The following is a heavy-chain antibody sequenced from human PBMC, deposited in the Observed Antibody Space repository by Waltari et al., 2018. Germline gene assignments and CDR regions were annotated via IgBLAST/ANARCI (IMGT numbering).Heavy chain of an antibody. V-gene: IGHV4-59*06. CDR2: IYYSGST. CDR1: GGSISSYY. D-gene: IGHD3-10*02. J-gene: IGHJ6*02. Sequence: QVQLQESGPGLVKPSETLSLTCTVSGGSISSYYWSWIRQPPGKGLEWIGYIYYSGSTYYNPSLKSRVTISVDTSKNQFSLKLSSVTAADTAVYYCASTMFDYYYYGMDVWGQGTTVTVSS. CDR3: ASTMFDYYYYGMDV.